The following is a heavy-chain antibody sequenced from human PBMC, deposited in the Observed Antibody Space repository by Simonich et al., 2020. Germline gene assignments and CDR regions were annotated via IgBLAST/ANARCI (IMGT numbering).Heavy chain of an antibody. J-gene: IGHJ6*02. CDR2: IYHSGST. CDR3: ARVGYSNYYYYGMDV. Sequence: QVQLQESGPGLVKPSETLSLTCAVSGYSISSGYYWGWFRQPPGKGLEWIGSIYHSGSTYYNPSLKRRVTISVDTSKNQFSLKLSSVTAADTAVYYCARVGYSNYYYYGMDVWGQGTTVTVSS. D-gene: IGHD6-13*01. V-gene: IGHV4-38-2*01. CDR1: GYSISSGYY.